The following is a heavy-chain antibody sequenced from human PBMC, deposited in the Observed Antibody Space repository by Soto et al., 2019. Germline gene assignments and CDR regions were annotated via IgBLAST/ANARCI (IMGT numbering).Heavy chain of an antibody. CDR1: GGTFSSFA. D-gene: IGHD2-21*02. Sequence: QVQLVQSGAEVKKPGSSVKVSCKTSGGTFSSFAISWVRQAPGQGLEWMGGIFPMFGTSNYAQKFQGRLTITADESTNTAYMELSSLRSDDTAVYYCATNPYCGGDCYHFDYWGQGTQVTVSS. CDR2: IFPMFGTS. J-gene: IGHJ4*02. V-gene: IGHV1-69*01. CDR3: ATNPYCGGDCYHFDY.